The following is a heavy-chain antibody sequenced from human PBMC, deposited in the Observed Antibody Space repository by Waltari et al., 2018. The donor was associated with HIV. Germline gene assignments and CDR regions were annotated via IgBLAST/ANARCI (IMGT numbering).Heavy chain of an antibody. Sequence: QVHLVESGGGVVQPGGSLKLSCAASGFTFSNYLMHWVRQAPGKGLEWVKFIQYDGNNKNYADSVKGRFTVSRDNSKKTLYLQMNSLRHEDTALYYCARGGLAITPAGTRLYTGMDVWGQGTTVTVSS. CDR1: GFTFSNYL. D-gene: IGHD6-13*01. CDR2: IQYDGNNK. CDR3: ARGGLAITPAGTRLYTGMDV. V-gene: IGHV3-30*02. J-gene: IGHJ6*02.